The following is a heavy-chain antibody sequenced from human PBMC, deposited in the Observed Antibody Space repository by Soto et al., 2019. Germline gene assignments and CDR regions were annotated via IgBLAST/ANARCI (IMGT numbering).Heavy chain of an antibody. Sequence: SCVRQAPGQGLEWMGWISGYNGDRHYAQNVQGRVTMTTDTSTSTAYMELRSLRSDDTAVYYCAKPGDIYEFWSGYYRTANSFDFWGQGSLVTVSS. CDR3: AKPGDIYEFWSGYYRTANSFDF. J-gene: IGHJ4*02. CDR2: ISGYNGDR. D-gene: IGHD3-3*01. V-gene: IGHV1-18*01.